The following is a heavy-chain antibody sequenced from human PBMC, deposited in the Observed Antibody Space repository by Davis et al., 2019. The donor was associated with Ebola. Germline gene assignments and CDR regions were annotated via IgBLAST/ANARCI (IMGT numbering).Heavy chain of an antibody. V-gene: IGHV3-23*01. D-gene: IGHD3-3*01. J-gene: IGHJ4*02. CDR2: LSGSGGIT. Sequence: GESLKIPCAASGFPFSTYAMSWVRQAPGKGLEWVSVLSGSGGITSYADSVKGRFTISRDNSKNTLYLQMNRLRAEDAAVYYCAKVGEYYDFWSGYSPSDYWGQGTLVTVSS. CDR3: AKVGEYYDFWSGYSPSDY. CDR1: GFPFSTYA.